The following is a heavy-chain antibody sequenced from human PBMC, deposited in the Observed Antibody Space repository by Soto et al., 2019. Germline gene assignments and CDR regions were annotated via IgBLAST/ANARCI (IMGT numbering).Heavy chain of an antibody. CDR3: SSSRTGYYFDY. CDR2: ISGLGAGT. Sequence: EVQLLESGGCLVRPGGSLRLSCAASGFTFSTYAMTWVRQAPGKGLEWVSTISGLGAGTYYADSVKGRFTISRDNSKNTVYLQMDSLRAEDTAVYYCSSSRTGYYFDYWGQGTLVTVSS. CDR1: GFTFSTYA. D-gene: IGHD2-2*01. J-gene: IGHJ4*02. V-gene: IGHV3-23*01.